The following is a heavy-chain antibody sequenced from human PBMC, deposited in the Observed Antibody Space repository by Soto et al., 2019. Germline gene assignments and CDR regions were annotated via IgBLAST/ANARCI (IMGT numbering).Heavy chain of an antibody. Sequence: SQTISVRCTVVDGSSANFDGSWISKTTGKGLEGIGDIYSSGSTNYNPSLRSRVSISVDTSKAQLSLTLSSVTAADTAMYYSARHRANYGTNSFDSWGQGTLVTVSS. J-gene: IGHJ4*02. D-gene: IGHD4-17*01. CDR2: IYSSGST. CDR3: ARHRANYGTNSFDS. V-gene: IGHV4-59*08. CDR1: DGSSANFD.